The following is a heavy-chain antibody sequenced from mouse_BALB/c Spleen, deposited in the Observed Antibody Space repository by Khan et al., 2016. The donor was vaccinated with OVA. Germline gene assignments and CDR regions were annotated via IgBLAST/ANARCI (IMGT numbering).Heavy chain of an antibody. J-gene: IGHJ2*01. D-gene: IGHD1-1*01. CDR2: INPHIGET. CDR3: ARKNGSDFDY. V-gene: IGHV1-20*02. CDR1: GYSFPGYF. Sequence: EVQLQESGPELVKPGASVKISCKASGYSFPGYFMNWVMQSHGKSLEWIGRINPHIGETFYNQKFKDKATLTVDESSTTAHMELRSLSSEDSAVYYCARKNGSDFDYWGQGTTLTVSS.